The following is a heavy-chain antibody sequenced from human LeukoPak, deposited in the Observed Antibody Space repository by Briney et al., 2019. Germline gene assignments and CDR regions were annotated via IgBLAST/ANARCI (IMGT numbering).Heavy chain of an antibody. CDR1: GFTVSSNY. V-gene: IGHV3-53*01. Sequence: GGSLRLSCAASGFTVSSNYMSWVRQAPGKGLVWVSVIYSGGNTYYADSVKGRFTISRDNSKNMLYLQMNSLRAEDTAVYYCARRGNSSSWFNWFDPWGQGTLVIVSS. CDR3: ARRGNSSSWFNWFDP. D-gene: IGHD6-13*01. J-gene: IGHJ5*02. CDR2: IYSGGNT.